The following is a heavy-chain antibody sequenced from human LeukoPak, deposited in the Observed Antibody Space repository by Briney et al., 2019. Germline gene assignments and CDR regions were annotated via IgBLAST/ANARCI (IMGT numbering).Heavy chain of an antibody. CDR1: GGSISSGGYS. V-gene: IGHV4-30-2*01. CDR3: ARAWFGQFQYYFDY. Sequence: SQTLSLTCAVSGGSISSGGYSWRWIRQPPGKGLEWIVYIYHTGSTYYNPSLKSRVTISVDRSKNQFSLKLSSVTAADTAVYYCARAWFGQFQYYFDYWGQGTLVTASS. J-gene: IGHJ4*02. D-gene: IGHD3-10*01. CDR2: IYHTGST.